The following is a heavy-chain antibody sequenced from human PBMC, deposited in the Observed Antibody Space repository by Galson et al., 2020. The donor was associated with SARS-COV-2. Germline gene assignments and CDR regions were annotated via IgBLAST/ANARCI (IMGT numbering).Heavy chain of an antibody. CDR1: GGSISSGSYY. CDR2: IYTSGST. Sequence: SETLSLTCTVSGGSISSGSYYWSWIRQPAGKGLEWIGRIYTSGSTNYNPSLKSRVTISVDTSKNQFSLKLSSVTAADTAVYYCAREGALELGIDYWGQGTLVTVSS. D-gene: IGHD7-27*01. V-gene: IGHV4-61*02. J-gene: IGHJ4*02. CDR3: AREGALELGIDY.